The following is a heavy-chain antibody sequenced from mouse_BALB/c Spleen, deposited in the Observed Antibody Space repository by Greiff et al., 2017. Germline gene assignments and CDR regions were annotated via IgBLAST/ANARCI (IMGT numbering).Heavy chain of an antibody. CDR1: GYSFTSYW. J-gene: IGHJ2*01. D-gene: IGHD2-1*01. CDR3: ARGGNGNSYYFDD. CDR2: IDPSDSET. Sequence: VQLQQSGPQLVRPGASVKISCKASGYSFTSYWMHWVKQRPGQGLEWIGMIDPSDSETRLNQKFKDKATLTVDKSSSTAYMQLSSPTSEDSAVYYCARGGNGNSYYFDDWGQGTTLTVSS. V-gene: IGHV1S127*01.